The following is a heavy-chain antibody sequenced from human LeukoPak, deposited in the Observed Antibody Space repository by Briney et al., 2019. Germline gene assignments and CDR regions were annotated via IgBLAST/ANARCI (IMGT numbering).Heavy chain of an antibody. D-gene: IGHD2-15*01. CDR3: ARIKGNPLRVFDY. CDR2: INPNSGGT. V-gene: IGHV1-2*02. J-gene: IGHJ4*02. Sequence: GASVKVSCKASGYTCTGYYMHWVRQAPGQGLEWMGWINPNSGGTNYAQKFQGRVTMTRDTSISTAYMELSRLRSDDTAVYYCARIKGNPLRVFDYWGQGTLVTVSS. CDR1: GYTCTGYY.